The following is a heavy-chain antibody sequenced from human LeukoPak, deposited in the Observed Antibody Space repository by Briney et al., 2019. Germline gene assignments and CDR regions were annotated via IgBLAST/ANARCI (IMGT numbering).Heavy chain of an antibody. D-gene: IGHD3-10*01. CDR1: GYSFSDYA. CDR2: ISSNSGGT. V-gene: IGHV1-2*06. CDR3: ARGGSGSGYLYYFDS. Sequence: ASVKVSCKASGYSFSDYALHWVRQAPGQGLEWMGRISSNSGGTSYAQNFQGRVTMSRDTSISTAYMEVSGLTSDDTAMYYCARGGSGSGYLYYFDSWGQGTLVSVSS. J-gene: IGHJ4*02.